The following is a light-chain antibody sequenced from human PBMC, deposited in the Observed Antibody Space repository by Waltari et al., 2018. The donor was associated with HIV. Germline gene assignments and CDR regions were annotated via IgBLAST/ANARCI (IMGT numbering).Light chain of an antibody. CDR1: QGIRND. J-gene: IGKJ1*01. Sequence: AIQMTQSPSSLSASVGDRVTITCRANQGIRNDLGWYQQKAGKAPRFLIHGASSLESGVPSRFRGSGSGTNCTLTISSLQPEDFATYYCLQDYNYPPTFGQGTKVEV. CDR3: LQDYNYPPT. V-gene: IGKV1-6*01. CDR2: GAS.